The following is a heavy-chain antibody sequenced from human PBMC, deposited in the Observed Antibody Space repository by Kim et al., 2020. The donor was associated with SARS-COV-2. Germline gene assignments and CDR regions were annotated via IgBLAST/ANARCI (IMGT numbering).Heavy chain of an antibody. CDR2: ISSSSYI. D-gene: IGHD2-8*02. CDR3: AREEFYCTGGVCYLGDFDY. Sequence: GGSLRLSCAASGFTFSSYSMNWVRQAPGKGLEWVSSISSSSYIYYADSVKGRFTISRDNAKNSLYLQMNSLRAEDTAVYYCAREEFYCTGGVCYLGDFDYWGQGTLVTVSS. CDR1: GFTFSSYS. J-gene: IGHJ4*02. V-gene: IGHV3-21*01.